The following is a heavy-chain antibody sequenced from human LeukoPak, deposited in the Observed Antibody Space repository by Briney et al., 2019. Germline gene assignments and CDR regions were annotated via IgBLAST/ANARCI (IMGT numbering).Heavy chain of an antibody. CDR1: GFTFSSYG. CDR2: ISYDGSNK. J-gene: IGHJ4*02. D-gene: IGHD3-10*01. CDR3: AKDAYYDSGRYFDY. Sequence: GGSLRLSCAASGFTFSSYGMHWVRQAPGKGLEWVAVISYDGSNKYYADPVKGRFTISRDNSKNTLYLQMNSLRAEDTAVYYCAKDAYYDSGRYFDYWGQGTLVTVSS. V-gene: IGHV3-30*18.